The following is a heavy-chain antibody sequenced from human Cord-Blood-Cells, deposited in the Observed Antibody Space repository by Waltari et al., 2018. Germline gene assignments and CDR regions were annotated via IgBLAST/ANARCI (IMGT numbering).Heavy chain of an antibody. D-gene: IGHD1-1*01. CDR2: ISAYNGNT. Sequence: QVQLVQSGAEVKKPGASVKVSCKASGYTFTSYGISWVRQAPGQGLEWMGWISAYNGNTNYAQKLQGRVTMTTDTSTSTAYMELRSLRSDDPAVYYCARVPRRKLENWYFDLWGRGTLVTVSS. V-gene: IGHV1-18*01. J-gene: IGHJ2*01. CDR1: GYTFTSYG. CDR3: ARVPRRKLENWYFDL.